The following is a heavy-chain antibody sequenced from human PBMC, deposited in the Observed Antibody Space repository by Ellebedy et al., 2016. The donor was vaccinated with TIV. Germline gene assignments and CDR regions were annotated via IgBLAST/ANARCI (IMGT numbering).Heavy chain of an antibody. CDR1: GYTFTDYY. Sequence: AASVKVSCKASGYTFTDYYLHWARQAPGQGLEWMGWINPNSGGTTYAQRFQGRVTMTRDTSISTAYRELSSLRFDDTAEYYFARAYSGGFYACRYWGQGTLVTVSS. J-gene: IGHJ4*02. D-gene: IGHD6-19*01. CDR2: INPNSGGT. V-gene: IGHV1-2*02. CDR3: ARAYSGGFYACRY.